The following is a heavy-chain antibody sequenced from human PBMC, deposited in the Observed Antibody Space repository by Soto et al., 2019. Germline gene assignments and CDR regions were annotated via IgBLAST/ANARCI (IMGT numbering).Heavy chain of an antibody. CDR2: SSISGYSP. CDR1: GFTFSNYA. J-gene: IGHJ4*02. D-gene: IGHD1-1*01. V-gene: IGHV3-23*01. CDR3: ARNTIPLPHY. Sequence: LGGSLRLSCAASGFTFSNYAMSWVRQAPGKGLEWVSASSISGYSPXXADSVNVRXTVSRDDSKNTXYLQMXSLGVEDTAIYYCARNTIPLPHYWGQGTLVTVSS.